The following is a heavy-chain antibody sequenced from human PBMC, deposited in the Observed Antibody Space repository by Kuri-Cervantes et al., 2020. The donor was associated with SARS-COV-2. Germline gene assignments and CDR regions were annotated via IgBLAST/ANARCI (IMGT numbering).Heavy chain of an antibody. CDR2: INPNSGGT. V-gene: IGHV1-2*02. D-gene: IGHD2-2*01. CDR3: ARDSRYCTRTNCSRFFAY. Sequence: ASVKVSCKASGYTFTGYYMHWVRRAPGQGLEWMGWINPNSGGTNYAQKFQGRVTMTRDTSISTAYMELSRLRSDDTAVYYCARDSRYCTRTNCSRFFAYWGQGTLVTVSS. CDR1: GYTFTGYY. J-gene: IGHJ4*02.